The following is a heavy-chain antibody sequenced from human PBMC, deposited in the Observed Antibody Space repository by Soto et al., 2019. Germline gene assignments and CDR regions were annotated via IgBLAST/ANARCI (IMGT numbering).Heavy chain of an antibody. V-gene: IGHV3-23*01. D-gene: IGHD4-4*01. CDR3: ATDPQSGSLNWLDP. CDR1: GFTFRSYA. Sequence: PGGSLRRSCAASGFTFRSYAISWVRQAPGKGREWVSAISGSDGSTYYADSVKGRFTISRDNSKNTLYLQMNSLRAEDTAVYYCATDPQSGSLNWLDPWGQGPLVSVSS. J-gene: IGHJ5*02. CDR2: ISGSDGST.